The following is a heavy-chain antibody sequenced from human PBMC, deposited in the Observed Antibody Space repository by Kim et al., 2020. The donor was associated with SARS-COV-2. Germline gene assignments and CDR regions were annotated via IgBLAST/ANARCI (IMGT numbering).Heavy chain of an antibody. CDR3: ARVTVVVPAAMRGRDYYGMDV. Sequence: SETLSLTCAVSGGSISSSNWWSWVRQPPGKGLEWIGEIYHSGSTNYNPSLKSRVTISVDKSKNQFSLKLSSVTAADTAVYYCARVTVVVPAAMRGRDYYGMDVWGQGTTVTVSS. CDR1: GGSISSSNW. CDR2: IYHSGST. J-gene: IGHJ6*02. D-gene: IGHD2-2*01. V-gene: IGHV4-4*02.